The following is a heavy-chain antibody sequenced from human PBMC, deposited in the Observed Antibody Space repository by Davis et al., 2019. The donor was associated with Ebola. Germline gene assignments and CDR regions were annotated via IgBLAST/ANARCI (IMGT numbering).Heavy chain of an antibody. CDR2: LKSKRDDGTA. J-gene: IGHJ4*02. CDR3: ATDATAAGYFAY. D-gene: IGHD6-13*01. Sequence: GESLKTSCVASGFTFNNAWMSWVRQAPGKGLEWVGRLKSKRDDGTAEYAAPVKGRFTISRDDSKNTLFLQMNSIKTDDTAVYSCATDATAAGYFAYWGQGALVTVSS. CDR1: GFTFNNAW. V-gene: IGHV3-15*05.